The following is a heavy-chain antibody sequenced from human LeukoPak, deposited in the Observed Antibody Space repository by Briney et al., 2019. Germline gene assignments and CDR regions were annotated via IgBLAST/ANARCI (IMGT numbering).Heavy chain of an antibody. CDR2: IYYSGST. J-gene: IGHJ5*02. D-gene: IGHD3-3*01. CDR1: GGSISSYY. Sequence: SETLSLTCTVSGGSISSYYWSWIRQPPGKGLEWIGYIYYSGSTYYNPSLKSRVTISVDTSKNQFSLKLSSVTAADTAVYYCTRSTIFGVVIDSNWFDPWGQGTLVTVSS. V-gene: IGHV4-59*08. CDR3: TRSTIFGVVIDSNWFDP.